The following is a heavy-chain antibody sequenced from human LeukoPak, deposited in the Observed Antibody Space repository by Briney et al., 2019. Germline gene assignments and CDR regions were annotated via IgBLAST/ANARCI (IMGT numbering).Heavy chain of an antibody. D-gene: IGHD7-27*01. CDR2: ISSSSSYI. CDR3: ARPTLTWGSGPDY. Sequence: TGGSLRLSCAASGFTFSSYSMNWVRQAPGKGLEWVSSISSSSSYIYYADSVKGRFTISRDNAKNSLYLQMNSLRAEDTAVYYCARPTLTWGSGPDYWGQETLVTVSS. J-gene: IGHJ4*02. CDR1: GFTFSSYS. V-gene: IGHV3-21*01.